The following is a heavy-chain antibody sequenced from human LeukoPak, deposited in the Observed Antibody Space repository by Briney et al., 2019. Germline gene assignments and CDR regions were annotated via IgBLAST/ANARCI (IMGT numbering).Heavy chain of an antibody. CDR2: ISAYNGHI. CDR1: GYTFTNYG. D-gene: IGHD3-16*02. Sequence: PWASVKVSCKASGYTFTNYGISWVRQAPGQGLEWMGWISAYNGHIKYAQKVQGRVTMTRDTSTSTAYMELRSLRSDDTAVYYCATRTPLYDYVWGSYRFHFDYWGQGTLVTVSS. V-gene: IGHV1-18*01. CDR3: ATRTPLYDYVWGSYRFHFDY. J-gene: IGHJ4*02.